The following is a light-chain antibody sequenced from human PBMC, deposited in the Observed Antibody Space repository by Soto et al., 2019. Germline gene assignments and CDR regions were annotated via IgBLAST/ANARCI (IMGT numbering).Light chain of an antibody. Sequence: HSVLTQPSSLSGSPGQSITISCTGTSSDVGGYNYVSWYQQNPGKAPKLMIYEVRNRPSGVSNRFSGSKSGNTASLTISGLQAEDEADYYCSSYTSSSTYVFGTGTKVTVL. J-gene: IGLJ1*01. CDR1: SSDVGGYNY. CDR2: EVR. V-gene: IGLV2-14*01. CDR3: SSYTSSSTYV.